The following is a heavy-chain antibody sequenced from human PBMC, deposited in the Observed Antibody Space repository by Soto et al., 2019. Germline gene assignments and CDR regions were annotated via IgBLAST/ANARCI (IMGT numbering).Heavy chain of an antibody. V-gene: IGHV3-23*01. J-gene: IGHJ4*02. D-gene: IGHD5-12*01. Sequence: EVQLLESGGGLVQPGGSLRLSCAASGFTFSGFAMNWVRQPPGKGLEWVSSVDYTGSYTFYAASVKGRFTISRHNSKNMVYLEMNSLRAEEPAVYYCVKRSGGSSEFDYGCQGTLVIVSS. CDR1: GFTFSGFA. CDR3: VKRSGGSSEFDY. CDR2: VDYTGSYT.